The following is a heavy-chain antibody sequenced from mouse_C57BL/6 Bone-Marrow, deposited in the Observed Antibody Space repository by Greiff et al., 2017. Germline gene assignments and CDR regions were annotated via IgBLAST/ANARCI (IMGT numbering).Heavy chain of an antibody. V-gene: IGHV1-15*01. CDR2: IDPETGGT. CDR3: TRDGRYFDY. J-gene: IGHJ2*01. D-gene: IGHD2-3*01. CDR1: GYTFTDYE. Sequence: VQLQQSGAELVRPGASVTLSCKASGYTFTDYEMHWVKQTPVHGLEWIGAIDPETGGTAYNQKFKGKAIKTADKSSSTAYMELRSLTSEDSAGYYCTRDGRYFDYWGQGTTLTVSS.